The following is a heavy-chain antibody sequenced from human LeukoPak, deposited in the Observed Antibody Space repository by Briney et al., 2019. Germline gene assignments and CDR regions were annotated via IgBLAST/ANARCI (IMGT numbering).Heavy chain of an antibody. CDR2: ISGSGGST. J-gene: IGHJ4*02. D-gene: IGHD7-27*01. Sequence: PGGSLRLSCTASGFTISSYAMSWVRQAPGKGLEWVSSISGSGGSTYYADSVQGRFTISRDNSKNTLYLQMSSLRAEDTAVFYCAKKFLTGRLIDYWGQGTLVTVSS. CDR3: AKKFLTGRLIDY. CDR1: GFTISSYA. V-gene: IGHV3-23*01.